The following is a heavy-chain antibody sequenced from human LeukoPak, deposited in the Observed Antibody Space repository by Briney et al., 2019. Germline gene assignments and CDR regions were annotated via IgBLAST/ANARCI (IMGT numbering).Heavy chain of an antibody. CDR2: IYYTGST. CDR1: GDSVTSYY. J-gene: IGHJ4*02. CDR3: ARVGRRLIAAAGTGY. V-gene: IGHV4-59*02. Sequence: SETLSLTCTVSGDSVTSYYWSWIRQPPGKGLEWIGYIYYTGSTNHNPSLKSRVTISVDTSKNQFSLKLSSVTAADTAVYYCARVGRRLIAAAGTGYWGQGTLVTVSS. D-gene: IGHD6-13*01.